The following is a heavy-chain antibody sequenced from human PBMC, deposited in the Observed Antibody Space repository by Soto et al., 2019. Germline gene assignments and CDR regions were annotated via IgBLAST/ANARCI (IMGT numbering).Heavy chain of an antibody. D-gene: IGHD6-6*01. CDR3: PRPAWGSSEGMHS. J-gene: IGHJ6*02. V-gene: IGHV5-10-1*01. CDR1: VYSFTSYW. Sequence: XESLKISCKGSVYSFTSYWIIWVRQMPGNGLDGMGSMDPSDSYTNDSPSFRCHVTISADKSISTAYLQWSSLQGSDTAMYYCPRPAWGSSEGMHSWVQGTTVTGSS. CDR2: MDPSDSYT.